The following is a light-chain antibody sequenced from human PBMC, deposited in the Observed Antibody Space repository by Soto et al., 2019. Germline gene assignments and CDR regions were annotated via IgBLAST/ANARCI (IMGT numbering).Light chain of an antibody. CDR1: QDIRGA. CDR2: DVS. V-gene: IGKV1-13*02. Sequence: AIQLTQSPSSLSASVGDRVTITCRASQDIRGALAWYQQKPGKAPKILIYDVSILESGVPSRFSGSSSGTDFTLTISSLQPGEFATYYCQQLNSYPITVGQGPRREIK. J-gene: IGKJ5*01. CDR3: QQLNSYPIT.